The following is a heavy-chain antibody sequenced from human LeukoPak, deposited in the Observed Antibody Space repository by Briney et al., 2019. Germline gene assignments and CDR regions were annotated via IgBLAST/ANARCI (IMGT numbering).Heavy chain of an antibody. V-gene: IGHV1-69*04. CDR2: IIPILGIA. J-gene: IGHJ4*02. CDR1: GGTFSSYA. CDR3: AFTGYSGGGKFDY. D-gene: IGHD6-19*01. Sequence: ASVKVSCKASGGTFSSYAISWVRQAPGQGLEWMGRIIPILGIANYAQKFQGRVTMTRNTSISTAYMELSSLRSEDTAVYYCAFTGYSGGGKFDYWGQGTLVTVSS.